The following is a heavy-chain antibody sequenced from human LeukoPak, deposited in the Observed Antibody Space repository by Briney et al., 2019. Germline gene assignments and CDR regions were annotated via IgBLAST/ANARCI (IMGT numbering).Heavy chain of an antibody. J-gene: IGHJ6*02. Sequence: GGSLRLSCAASGFTFSSYGMHWVRQAPGKGLEWVAVISYDGSNKYYADSVKGRFTISRDNSKNTLYLQMNSLRAEDTAVYYCAKDWSREDNPFYYYYGMDVWGQGTTVTISS. CDR2: ISYDGSNK. V-gene: IGHV3-30*18. CDR1: GFTFSSYG. CDR3: AKDWSREDNPFYYYYGMDV. D-gene: IGHD2-15*01.